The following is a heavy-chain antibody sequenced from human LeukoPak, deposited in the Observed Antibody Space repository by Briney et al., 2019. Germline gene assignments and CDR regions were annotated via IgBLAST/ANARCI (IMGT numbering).Heavy chain of an antibody. V-gene: IGHV3-23*01. CDR1: GFPFSSYA. D-gene: IGHD5-12*01. CDR2: IKASGGDT. CDR3: AKSRRSNTYDSPFDS. J-gene: IGHJ4*02. Sequence: PGGSLRLSCAASGFPFSSYAMSWVRQAPGKGLEWVSLIKASGGDTYFADSVKGRFTISRDNSKNTLYLQAESLRAEDTAVYYCAKSRRSNTYDSPFDSWGQGTLVTVPS.